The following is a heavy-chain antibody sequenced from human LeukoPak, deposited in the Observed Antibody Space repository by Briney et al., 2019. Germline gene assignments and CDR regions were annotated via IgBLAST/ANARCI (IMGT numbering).Heavy chain of an antibody. CDR2: ISWDGGST. J-gene: IGHJ3*02. CDR1: GFTFDDYA. D-gene: IGHD1-26*01. Sequence: GGSLRLSCAASGFTFDDYAMHWVRQAPGKGLEWVSLISWDGGSTYYADSVKGRFTISRDNSKNSLYLQMNSLRAEDTAVYYCARASPVPGAMDAFDIWGQGTMVTVSS. V-gene: IGHV3-43D*03. CDR3: ARASPVPGAMDAFDI.